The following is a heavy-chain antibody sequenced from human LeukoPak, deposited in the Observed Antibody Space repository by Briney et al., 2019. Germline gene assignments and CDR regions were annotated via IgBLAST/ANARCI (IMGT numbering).Heavy chain of an antibody. CDR1: GYTFTSYG. V-gene: IGHV1-18*01. D-gene: IGHD3-3*01. CDR3: ARDNPLYEYYDFWSGYPRGAFDI. CDR2: ISAYNGNT. J-gene: IGHJ3*02. Sequence: ASVKVSCKASGYTFTSYGISWVRQALGQGLEWMGWISAYNGNTNYAQKLQGRVTMTTDTSTSTAYMELRSLRSDDTAVYYCARDNPLYEYYDFWSGYPRGAFDIWGQGTMVTVSS.